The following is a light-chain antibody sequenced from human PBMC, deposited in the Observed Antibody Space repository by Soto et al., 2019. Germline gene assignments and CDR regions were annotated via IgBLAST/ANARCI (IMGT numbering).Light chain of an antibody. J-gene: IGKJ4*01. CDR2: GAS. CDR1: QSVSSHY. V-gene: IGKV3-20*01. Sequence: ENLLTQSPATLSLSPGERATLSCRASQSVSSHYLAWYQQKPGQAPRLLIYGASSRATGVPDRFSGSWSGTDFTLTISSLEPEDFAVYYCQQYGSSPLTFGGGTKVEIK. CDR3: QQYGSSPLT.